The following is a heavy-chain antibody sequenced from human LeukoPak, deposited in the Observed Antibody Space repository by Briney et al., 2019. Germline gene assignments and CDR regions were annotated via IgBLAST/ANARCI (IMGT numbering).Heavy chain of an antibody. J-gene: IGHJ4*02. D-gene: IGHD3-10*01. Sequence: ASVKVSCKASGGTFSSYAISWVRQAPGQGLEWMGRIIPILGIANYAQKLQGRVTITADNSTSTAYMELSSLRSEDTAVYYCARDSSRITMVRGVISPMGYWGQGTLVTVSS. CDR1: GGTFSSYA. CDR3: ARDSSRITMVRGVISPMGY. CDR2: IIPILGIA. V-gene: IGHV1-69*04.